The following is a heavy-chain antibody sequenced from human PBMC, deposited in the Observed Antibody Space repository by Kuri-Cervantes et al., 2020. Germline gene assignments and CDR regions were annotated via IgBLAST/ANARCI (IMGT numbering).Heavy chain of an antibody. CDR2: ISGSGGST. CDR3: AKGWYYDSASYFDY. CDR1: GFTFSSYA. D-gene: IGHD3-22*01. Sequence: GGSLRLSCAVSGFTFSSYAMTWVRQAPGKGLEWVSAISGSGGSTYHADSVKGRFTISRDNIKKTLYLQMNSLRAEDTAVYYCAKGWYYDSASYFDYWGQGTLVTVSS. J-gene: IGHJ4*02. V-gene: IGHV3-23*01.